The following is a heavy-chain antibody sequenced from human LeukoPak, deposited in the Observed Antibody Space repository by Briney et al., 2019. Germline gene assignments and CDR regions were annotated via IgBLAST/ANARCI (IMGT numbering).Heavy chain of an antibody. V-gene: IGHV1-18*01. CDR2: ISAYNGNT. Sequence: RASVKVSCKASGYTFTSYGISWVRQAPGQGLEWMGWISAYNGNTNYAQKLQGRVTMTTDTSTSTAYMELRSLRSDDTAVYYCARSHSGSLRAPFDYWGQGTLVTVSS. CDR1: GYTFTSYG. J-gene: IGHJ4*02. CDR3: ARSHSGSLRAPFDY. D-gene: IGHD3-22*01.